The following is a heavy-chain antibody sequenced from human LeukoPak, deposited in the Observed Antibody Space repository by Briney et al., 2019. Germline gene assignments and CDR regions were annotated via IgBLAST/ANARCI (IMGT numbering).Heavy chain of an antibody. Sequence: SETLSLTCAVYGGSFSGYYWSWIRQPPGKGLEWIGSIYYSGSTYYNPSLKSRVTISVDTSKNQFSLKLNSVTAADTAVYYCASRKLGNDYWGQGTLVTVSS. V-gene: IGHV4-34*01. J-gene: IGHJ4*02. D-gene: IGHD7-27*01. CDR3: ASRKLGNDY. CDR2: IYYSGST. CDR1: GGSFSGYY.